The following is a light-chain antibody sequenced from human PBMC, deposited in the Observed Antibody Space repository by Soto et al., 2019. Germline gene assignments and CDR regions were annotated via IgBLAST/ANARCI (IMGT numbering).Light chain of an antibody. CDR3: QQRTNWRIT. Sequence: EIVLTQSPATLSLSPVERATLSCRASQSVSSSLAWYQQKPGQSPRLLIYDTSNRATGIPARFSGSGSGTDFTLTISSLEPEDFAVYYCQQRTNWRITFGQGTRLEIK. CDR2: DTS. J-gene: IGKJ5*01. V-gene: IGKV3-11*01. CDR1: QSVSSS.